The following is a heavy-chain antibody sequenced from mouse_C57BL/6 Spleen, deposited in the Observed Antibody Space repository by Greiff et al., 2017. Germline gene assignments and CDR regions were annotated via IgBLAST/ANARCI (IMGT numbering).Heavy chain of an antibody. D-gene: IGHD2-3*01. V-gene: IGHV1-42*01. CDR1: GYSFTGYY. CDR2: INPSTGGT. Sequence: VQLKESGPELVKPGASVKISCKASGYSFTGYYMNWVKQSPEKSLEWIGEINPSTGGTTYNQKFKAKATLTVDKSSSTAYMQLKSLTSEDSAVYYCARGRRDGYFDYWGQGTTLTVSS. J-gene: IGHJ2*01. CDR3: ARGRRDGYFDY.